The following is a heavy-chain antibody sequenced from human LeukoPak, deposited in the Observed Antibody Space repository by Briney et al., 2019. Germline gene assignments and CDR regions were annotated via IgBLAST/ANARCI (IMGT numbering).Heavy chain of an antibody. J-gene: IGHJ6*02. CDR3: ARLGGYSGYDFAYYGMDV. V-gene: IGHV4-39*01. CDR1: GGSISSSSYY. D-gene: IGHD5-12*01. CDR2: IYYSGST. Sequence: SETLSLTCTVSGGSISSSSYYWGWIRQPPGKGLEWIGSIYYSGSTYYNPSLKSRVTISVDTSKNQFSLKLSSVTAADTAVYYCARLGGYSGYDFAYYGMDVWGQGTTVTVSS.